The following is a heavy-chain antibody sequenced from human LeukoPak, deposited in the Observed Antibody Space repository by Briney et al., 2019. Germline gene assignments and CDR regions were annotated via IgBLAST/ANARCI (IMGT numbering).Heavy chain of an antibody. Sequence: GGSLRLSCAASGFTFSSYGMHWVRQAPGKGLEWVAFIRYDGSNKYYADSVKGRFTISRDNAKNSLYLQMNSLRAEDTAVYYCASSPYGDYRFDYWGQGTLVTVSS. V-gene: IGHV3-30*02. CDR2: IRYDGSNK. J-gene: IGHJ4*02. CDR1: GFTFSSYG. D-gene: IGHD4-17*01. CDR3: ASSPYGDYRFDY.